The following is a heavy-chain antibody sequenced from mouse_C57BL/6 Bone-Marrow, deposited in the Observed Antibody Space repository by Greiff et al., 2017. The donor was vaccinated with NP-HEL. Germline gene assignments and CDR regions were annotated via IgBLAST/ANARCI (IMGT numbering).Heavy chain of an antibody. CDR2: INPNNGGT. Sequence: EVQLQQSGPELVKPGASVKISCKASGYTFTDYYMNWVKQSHGKSLEWIGDINPNNGGTSYNQKFKGKATLTVDKSPSTAYMELRSLTSEDSAVYYCARRRGFAYWGQGTLVTVSA. CDR1: GYTFTDYY. J-gene: IGHJ3*01. V-gene: IGHV1-26*01. CDR3: ARRRGFAY.